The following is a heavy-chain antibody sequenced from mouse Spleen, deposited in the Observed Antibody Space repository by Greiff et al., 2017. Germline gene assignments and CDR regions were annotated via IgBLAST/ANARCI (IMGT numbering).Heavy chain of an antibody. CDR2: IDPSDSYT. V-gene: IGHV1-69*01. D-gene: IGHD1-1*01. CDR1: GYTFTSYW. Sequence: VQLQQPGAELVMPGASVKLSCKASGYTFTSYWMHWVKQRPGQGLEWIGEIDPSDSYTNYNQKFKGKATLTVDKSSSTAYMQLSSLTSEDSAVYYCARWRATVAAMDYWGQGTSVTVSS. J-gene: IGHJ4*01. CDR3: ARWRATVAAMDY.